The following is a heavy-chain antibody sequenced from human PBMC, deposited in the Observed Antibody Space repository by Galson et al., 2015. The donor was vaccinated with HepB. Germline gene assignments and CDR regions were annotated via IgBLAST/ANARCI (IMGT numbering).Heavy chain of an antibody. D-gene: IGHD4-23*01. CDR2: IIRIFDAA. V-gene: IGHV1-69*06. J-gene: IGHJ6*02. Sequence: SVKVSCKASGGTFSSYGISWVRQAPGQGLEWMGGIIRIFDAANYAQKFQGRVTITADKSTSTAYMELSSLRSEDTAVYYCAISTLGNPSYYYAMDVWGQGTAVTVSS. CDR3: AISTLGNPSYYYAMDV. CDR1: GGTFSSYG.